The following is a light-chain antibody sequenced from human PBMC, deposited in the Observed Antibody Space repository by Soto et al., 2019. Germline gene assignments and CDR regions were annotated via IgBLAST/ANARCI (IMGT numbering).Light chain of an antibody. V-gene: IGLV7-46*01. CDR1: TGAVTSDHW. Sequence: QAVVTQEPSLTVSPGGTVTLTCGSRTGAVTSDHWPYWFQQKPGQAPRTLIYDISSKHSWTPARFSGSLLWGKAALALSGAQPEDEADYYCLLSYSGAWVFGGGTKLTVL. CDR3: LLSYSGAWV. J-gene: IGLJ3*02. CDR2: DIS.